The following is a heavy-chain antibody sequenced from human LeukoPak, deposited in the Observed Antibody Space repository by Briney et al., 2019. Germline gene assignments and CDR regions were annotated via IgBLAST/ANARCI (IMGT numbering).Heavy chain of an antibody. CDR1: GGSISSSSYY. CDR2: INHSGST. Sequence: SETLSLTCTVSGGSISSSSYYWSWIRQPPGKGLEWIGEINHSGSTNYNPSLKSRVTISVDTSKNQFSLKLSSVTAADTAVYYCARNLRSSPDYWGQGTLVTVSS. D-gene: IGHD6-19*01. CDR3: ARNLRSSPDY. V-gene: IGHV4-39*07. J-gene: IGHJ4*02.